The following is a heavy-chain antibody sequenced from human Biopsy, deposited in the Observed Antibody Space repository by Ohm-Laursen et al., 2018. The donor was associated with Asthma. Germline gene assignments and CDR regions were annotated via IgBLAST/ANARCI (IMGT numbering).Heavy chain of an antibody. CDR2: MYHSGSP. D-gene: IGHD3-22*01. Sequence: SETLSLTCIVSGASITSSAYYWGWIRQPPGKGLERIGSMYHSGSPYYHPSLKSRATISVDTSKNQLSLKMSSVTAADTAVYFCVRHQYSSSWSTFDYWGQGALVTVSS. J-gene: IGHJ4*02. CDR1: GASITSSAYY. V-gene: IGHV4-39*01. CDR3: VRHQYSSSWSTFDY.